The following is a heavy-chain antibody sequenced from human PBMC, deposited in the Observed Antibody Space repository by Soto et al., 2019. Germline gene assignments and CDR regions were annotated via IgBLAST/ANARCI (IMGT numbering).Heavy chain of an antibody. CDR2: IGPYGNSI. Sequence: QVQLVESGGGFVKPGESLTVSCAASGFSFRDYFMSWICQAPGKGLEWVSYIGPYGNSIYYADSVKGRFTISRDDAKNSLYLHMNNLSAADTAVYYFARDDYTYGVYWGQGSLVTVSS. J-gene: IGHJ4*02. CDR1: GFSFRDYF. V-gene: IGHV3-11*01. CDR3: ARDDYTYGVY. D-gene: IGHD3-3*01.